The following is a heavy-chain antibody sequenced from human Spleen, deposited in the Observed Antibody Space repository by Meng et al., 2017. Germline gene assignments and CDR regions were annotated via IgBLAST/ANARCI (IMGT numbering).Heavy chain of an antibody. J-gene: IGHJ4*02. Sequence: GESLKISCAASGFSFSSYGMHWVRQAPGKGLEWVAVIWYDGSKRYYADSVKGRFIISRDNSKNTLYLQMNSLRAEDTAIYYCAKEIRPNDYWGQGTLVTVSS. CDR2: IWYDGSKR. V-gene: IGHV3-33*06. CDR1: GFSFSSYG. CDR3: AKEIRPNDY.